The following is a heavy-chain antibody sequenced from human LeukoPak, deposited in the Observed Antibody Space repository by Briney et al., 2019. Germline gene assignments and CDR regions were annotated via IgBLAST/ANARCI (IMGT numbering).Heavy chain of an antibody. Sequence: GGSLRLSCAASGFTFDDYAMHWVRQAPGKGLEWVSGISWNSGSIGYADSVKGRFTISRDNAKNSLYLQMNSLRAKDTAVYYCARPRSGGTWFFDYWGQGTLVTVSS. V-gene: IGHV3-9*01. J-gene: IGHJ4*02. D-gene: IGHD2-15*01. CDR1: GFTFDDYA. CDR3: ARPRSGGTWFFDY. CDR2: ISWNSGSI.